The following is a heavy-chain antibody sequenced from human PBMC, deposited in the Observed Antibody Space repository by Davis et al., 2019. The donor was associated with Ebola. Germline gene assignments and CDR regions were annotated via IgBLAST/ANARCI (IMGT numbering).Heavy chain of an antibody. CDR2: IDPSDSYT. CDR3: ARQGAAAGDWFDR. CDR1: GYSFTSYW. J-gene: IGHJ5*02. D-gene: IGHD6-13*01. Sequence: PGGSLRLSCKGSGYSFTSYWISWVRQMPGKGLEWMGRIDPSDSYTNYSPSFQGHVTISADKSISTAYLQWSSLKASDTAMYYCARQGAAAGDWFDRWGQGTLVTVSS. V-gene: IGHV5-10-1*01.